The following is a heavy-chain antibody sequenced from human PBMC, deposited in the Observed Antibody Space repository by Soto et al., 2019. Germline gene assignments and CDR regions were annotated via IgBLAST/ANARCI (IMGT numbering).Heavy chain of an antibody. CDR2: ISYDGSNK. Sequence: QVQLVESGGGVVQPGRSLRLSCAASGFTFSSYGMHWVRQAPGKGLEWVAVISYDGSNKYYADSVKGRFTISRDNSKNTLYLQMNSLGAEDTAVYYCAKGQGYCSGGSCYYYGMDVWGQGTTVTVSS. V-gene: IGHV3-30*18. CDR3: AKGQGYCSGGSCYYYGMDV. J-gene: IGHJ6*02. CDR1: GFTFSSYG. D-gene: IGHD2-15*01.